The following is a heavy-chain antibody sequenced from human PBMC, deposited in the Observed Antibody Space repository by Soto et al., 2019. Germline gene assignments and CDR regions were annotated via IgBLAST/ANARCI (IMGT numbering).Heavy chain of an antibody. D-gene: IGHD2-2*01. V-gene: IGHV3-13*05. CDR2: IGTAGDP. Sequence: GGSLRLSCAASGFTFSSYDMHWVRQATGKGLEWVSAIGTAGDPYYPGSVKGRFTISRENAKNSLYLQMNSLRAGDTAVYYCARGLLTTRDTYCSSTSCRKYFYYYGMDVWGQGTTVTVSS. J-gene: IGHJ6*02. CDR1: GFTFSSYD. CDR3: ARGLLTTRDTYCSSTSCRKYFYYYGMDV.